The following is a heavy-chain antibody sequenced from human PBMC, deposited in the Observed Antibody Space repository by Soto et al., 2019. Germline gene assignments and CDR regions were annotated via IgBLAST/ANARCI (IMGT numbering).Heavy chain of an antibody. J-gene: IGHJ3*02. V-gene: IGHV3-30-3*01. D-gene: IGHD3-10*01. CDR2: ISYDGSNK. CDR3: ARDLGYGSENAFDI. CDR1: GFTFSSYA. Sequence: QVQLVESGGGVVQPGRSLRLSCAASGFTFSSYAMHWVRQAPGKGLEWVAVISYDGSNKYYADSVKGRFTISRDNSKNTLYLQMNSLRAEETAVYYCARDLGYGSENAFDIWGQGTMVTVSS.